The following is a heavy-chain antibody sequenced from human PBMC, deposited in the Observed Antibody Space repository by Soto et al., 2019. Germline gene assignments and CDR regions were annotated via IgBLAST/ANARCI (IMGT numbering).Heavy chain of an antibody. Sequence: QVQLVQSGAEVKKPGSSVKVSCKASGGTFSSYAISWVRQAPGQGLEWMGGIIPIFGTANYAQKFQGRVTITADESTSTAYMELSGLRSEDTAVYYCARERPKSDYYYYGMDVWGQGTTVTVSS. CDR2: IIPIFGTA. J-gene: IGHJ6*02. V-gene: IGHV1-69*12. D-gene: IGHD1-1*01. CDR3: ARERPKSDYYYYGMDV. CDR1: GGTFSSYA.